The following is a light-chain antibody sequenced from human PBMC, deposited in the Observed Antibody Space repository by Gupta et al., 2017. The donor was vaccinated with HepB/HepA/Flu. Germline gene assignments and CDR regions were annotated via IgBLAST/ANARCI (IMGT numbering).Light chain of an antibody. Sequence: EIVLTQSPATVSLFPGERANLSCRASQSVSSRLGWYQQKPGQAPRLLIYEASHRATGIPARFSGSGSGTDFTLTISSLEPEDFAIYYCQQRSNWPLTFGGGTKVEIK. CDR2: EAS. J-gene: IGKJ4*01. V-gene: IGKV3-11*01. CDR1: QSVSSR. CDR3: QQRSNWPLT.